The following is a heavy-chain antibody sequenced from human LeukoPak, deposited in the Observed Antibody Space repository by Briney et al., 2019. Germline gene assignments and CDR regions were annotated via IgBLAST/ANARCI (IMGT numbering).Heavy chain of an antibody. J-gene: IGHJ6*02. CDR1: GFTFSSYS. Sequence: GGSLRLSCAASGFTFSSYSMNWVRQAPGKGQEWVSSISSSSSYIYYADSVKGRFTISRDNAKNSLYLQMNSLRAEDTAVYYCARALDSSGYYYVTYYYYGMDVWGQGTTVTVSS. D-gene: IGHD3-22*01. CDR2: ISSSSSYI. V-gene: IGHV3-21*01. CDR3: ARALDSSGYYYVTYYYYGMDV.